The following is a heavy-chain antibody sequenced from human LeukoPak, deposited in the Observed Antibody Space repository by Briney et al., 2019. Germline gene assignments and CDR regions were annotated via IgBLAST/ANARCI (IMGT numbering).Heavy chain of an antibody. CDR2: IIPIFGTA. Sequence: ASVKVSCTASGGTFSSYAISWVRQAPGQGLEWMGGIIPIFGTANYAQKFQGRVTITADESTNTAYMELSSLRSEDTAVYYCARAYYYGSGGYGYGMDVWGQGTTVTVSS. D-gene: IGHD3-10*01. CDR3: ARAYYYGSGGYGYGMDV. J-gene: IGHJ6*02. CDR1: GGTFSSYA. V-gene: IGHV1-69*13.